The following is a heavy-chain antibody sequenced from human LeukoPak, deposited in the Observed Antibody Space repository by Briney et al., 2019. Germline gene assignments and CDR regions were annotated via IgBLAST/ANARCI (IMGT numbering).Heavy chain of an antibody. D-gene: IGHD3-22*01. CDR2: ISSSSSYI. CDR3: ARVRLPYYYDSSGYPHYYYGMDV. CDR1: GFTISSYW. V-gene: IGHV3-21*01. Sequence: GGSLRLSCGATGFTISSYWMHWVRQAPGKGLEWVSSISSSSSYIYYADSVKGRFTISRDNAKNSLYLQMNSLRAEDTAVYYCARVRLPYYYDSSGYPHYYYGMDVWGQGTTVTVSS. J-gene: IGHJ6*02.